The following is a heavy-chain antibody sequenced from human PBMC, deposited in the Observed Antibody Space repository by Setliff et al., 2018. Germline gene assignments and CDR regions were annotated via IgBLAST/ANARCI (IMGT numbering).Heavy chain of an antibody. CDR3: ARDLGDLVATIISFFDY. CDR2: SSAYNGKT. D-gene: IGHD5-12*01. V-gene: IGHV1-18*01. J-gene: IGHJ4*02. CDR1: GYTFTSYG. Sequence: ASVKVSCKSSGYTFTSYGISWMRQAPGQGLEWMGWSSAYNGKTQYAQKFQGRVTMTTDTSTSTAYMELMSLTSEDTALYFCARDLGDLVATIISFFDYWGQGTLVTVS.